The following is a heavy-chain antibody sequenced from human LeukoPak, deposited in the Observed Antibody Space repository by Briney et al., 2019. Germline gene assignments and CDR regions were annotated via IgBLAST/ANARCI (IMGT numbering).Heavy chain of an antibody. J-gene: IGHJ4*02. V-gene: IGHV3-7*01. Sequence: GGSLRLSCVASGFTFGKYWMSWVRQAPGKGLEWVANIKLDGSEKNYVDSVKGRFTISRDNTKNSLYLQMNSLRAEDTAVYYCARAAAPDYWGQGTLVTVSS. CDR2: IKLDGSEK. CDR1: GFTFGKYW. CDR3: ARAAAPDY. D-gene: IGHD6-13*01.